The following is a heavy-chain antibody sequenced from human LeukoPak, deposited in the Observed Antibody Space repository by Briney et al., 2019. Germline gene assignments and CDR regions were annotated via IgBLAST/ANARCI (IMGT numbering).Heavy chain of an antibody. CDR1: GGSISSYY. Sequence: PSETLSLTCTVSGGSISSYYWSWIRQPPGQGLEWIGYIYYSGSTNYNPSLKSRVTISVDTSKNQFSLKLSSVTAADTAVYYCARGRVAYSAYYFDYWGRGTLVTVSS. D-gene: IGHD2-15*01. V-gene: IGHV4-59*01. J-gene: IGHJ4*02. CDR2: IYYSGST. CDR3: ARGRVAYSAYYFDY.